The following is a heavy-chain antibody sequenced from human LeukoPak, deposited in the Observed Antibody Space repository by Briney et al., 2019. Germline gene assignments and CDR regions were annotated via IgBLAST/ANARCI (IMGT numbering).Heavy chain of an antibody. CDR1: GFTFDDYA. J-gene: IGHJ4*02. CDR3: AKDIGPGGHDHGDRYYFDY. V-gene: IGHV3-9*03. Sequence: GXXLRLSCAASGFTFDDYAMHWVRQAPGKGLEWVSGISWNSGSIVYADSVKGRFTISGDNAKNSLYLQMNSLRAEDMALYYCAKDIGPGGHDHGDRYYFDYWGQGTLVTVSS. CDR2: ISWNSGSI. D-gene: IGHD4-17*01.